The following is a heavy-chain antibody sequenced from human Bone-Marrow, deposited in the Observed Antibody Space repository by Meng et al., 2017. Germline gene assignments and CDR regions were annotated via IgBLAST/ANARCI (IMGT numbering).Heavy chain of an antibody. D-gene: IGHD2-2*01. J-gene: IGHJ4*02. CDR3: ARPDYQLIDY. CDR1: GFTFSSYA. CDR2: ISYDGSNK. V-gene: IGHV3-30*01. Sequence: GESLKISCAASGFTFSSYAMHWVRQAPGKGLEWVAVISYDGSNKYYADSVKGRFTISRDNSKNTLYLQMNSLRAEDTAVYYCARPDYQLIDYWGQGTLVTVSS.